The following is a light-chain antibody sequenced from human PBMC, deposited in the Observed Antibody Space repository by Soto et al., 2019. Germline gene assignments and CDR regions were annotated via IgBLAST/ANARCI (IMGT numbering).Light chain of an antibody. V-gene: IGLV1-44*01. J-gene: IGLJ3*02. Sequence: QSVLTQPPSASGTPGQRVTVSCSGSSSNIGRHGVNWYQQLPGAAPKLLIYSYNQRPSGVPDRFSGSTSGTSVSLTINGLQSEDYADYYCATWDDSLNGVVFGGGTKLTVL. CDR3: ATWDDSLNGVV. CDR1: SSNIGRHG. CDR2: SYN.